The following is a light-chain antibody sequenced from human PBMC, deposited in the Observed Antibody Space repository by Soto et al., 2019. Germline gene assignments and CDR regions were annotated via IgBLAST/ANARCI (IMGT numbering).Light chain of an antibody. CDR1: QFVSSTY. J-gene: IGKJ4*01. V-gene: IGKV3-20*01. Sequence: EVVLTQEPGPLSLSPGDRATLSCRASQFVSSTYLAWYQQRPGQAHRLLIYGASSSDSGITDRFRGCRSETDFTLTIIRLEDEASEVYYCQQYGISPFSVGGGTMVEI. CDR2: GAS. CDR3: QQYGISPFS.